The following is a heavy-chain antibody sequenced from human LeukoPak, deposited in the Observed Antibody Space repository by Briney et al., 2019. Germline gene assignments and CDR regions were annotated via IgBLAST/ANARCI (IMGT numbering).Heavy chain of an antibody. Sequence: SVKVSCKASGGTFSSYAISWVRQAPGQGLERMGRIIPIFGTANYAQKFQGRVTITTDESTSTAYMELSSLRSEDTAVYYCARVGWAAGWFDPWGQGTLVTVSS. J-gene: IGHJ5*02. CDR3: ARVGWAAGWFDP. V-gene: IGHV1-69*05. D-gene: IGHD1-26*01. CDR1: GGTFSSYA. CDR2: IIPIFGTA.